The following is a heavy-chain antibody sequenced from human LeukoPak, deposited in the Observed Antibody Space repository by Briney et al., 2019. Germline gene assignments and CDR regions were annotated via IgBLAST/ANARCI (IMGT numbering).Heavy chain of an antibody. CDR3: ARALASSNEPLYY. J-gene: IGHJ4*02. CDR1: GGSISSYY. V-gene: IGHV4-59*01. D-gene: IGHD3-3*02. CDR2: IFYSGTT. Sequence: SETLSLTCIVSGGSISSYYWSWIRQPPGKGLEWIGYIFYSGTTNYNPSLKSRVTISGDSSKNQVSLKLRSVTAADTAVYYCARALASSNEPLYYWGQGTQVTVSS.